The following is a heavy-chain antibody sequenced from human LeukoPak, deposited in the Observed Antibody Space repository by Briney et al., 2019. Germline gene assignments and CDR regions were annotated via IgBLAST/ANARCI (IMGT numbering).Heavy chain of an antibody. CDR3: ARSGITRDAFDI. J-gene: IGHJ3*02. CDR1: GGSISGSY. CDR2: MYYSGST. Sequence: SQTLSLTCAVSGGSISGSYWSWIRQPPGKGLEWIGYMYYSGSTNYNPSLKSRLTISVDTAKNQFSLKLNSVTAADTAVYYCARSGITRDAFDIWGQGTMVTVSS. D-gene: IGHD3-3*01. V-gene: IGHV4-59*01.